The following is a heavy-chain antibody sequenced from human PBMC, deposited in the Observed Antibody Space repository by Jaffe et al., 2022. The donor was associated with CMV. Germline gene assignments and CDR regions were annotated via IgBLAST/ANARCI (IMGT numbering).Heavy chain of an antibody. D-gene: IGHD1-26*01. CDR1: GGSFSGYY. Sequence: QVQLQQWGAGLLKPSETLSLTCAVYGGSFSGYYWSWIRQPPGKGLEWIGEINHSGSTNYNPSLKSRVTISVDTSKNQFSLKLSSVTAADTAVYYCARGRKSGSRLGYYYYYMDVWGKGTTVTVSS. CDR2: INHSGST. CDR3: ARGRKSGSRLGYYYYYMDV. J-gene: IGHJ6*03. V-gene: IGHV4-34*01.